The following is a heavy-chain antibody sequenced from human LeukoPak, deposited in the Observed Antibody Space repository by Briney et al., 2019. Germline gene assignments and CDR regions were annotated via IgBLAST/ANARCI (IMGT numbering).Heavy chain of an antibody. CDR2: INPNSGGT. D-gene: IGHD3-10*01. J-gene: IGHJ4*02. CDR1: GYTFTGYY. CDR3: ARDRGRYYGSGSYELDC. V-gene: IGHV1-2*02. Sequence: GASVKVSCKASGYTFTGYYIHWVRQAPGQGLEWMGWINPNSGGTNYAQKFQGRVTMTRDTSISTAYMELSRLRSDDTAVYYCARDRGRYYGSGSYELDCWGQGTLVTVSS.